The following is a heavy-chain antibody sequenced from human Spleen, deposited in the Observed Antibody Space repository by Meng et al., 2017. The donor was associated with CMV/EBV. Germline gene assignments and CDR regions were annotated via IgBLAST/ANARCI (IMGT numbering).Heavy chain of an antibody. CDR2: IYPGDSDT. J-gene: IGHJ4*02. V-gene: IGHV5-51*01. CDR1: GYTFSSNW. Sequence: GESLKISCKASGYTFSSNWIAWVRQMPEKGLEWVGFIYPGDSDTRYSPSFQGKVTISADKSITTAYLQWNSLKASDTAMYYFARRPTILDPFDHWGQGTLVTVSS. D-gene: IGHD2-21*01. CDR3: ARRPTILDPFDH.